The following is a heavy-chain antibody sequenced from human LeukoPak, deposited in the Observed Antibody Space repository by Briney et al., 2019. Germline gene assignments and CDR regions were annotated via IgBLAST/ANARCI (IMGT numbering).Heavy chain of an antibody. CDR2: ISDGGGTT. CDR1: EFTFSSYA. D-gene: IGHD6-19*01. CDR3: ARDNSGGYYYYYGMDV. J-gene: IGHJ6*02. Sequence: GGSLRLSCAASEFTFSSYAMTWVRQAPGKGLEWVSSISDGGGTTYYADTVKGRFTISRDNSKNTLYVQMNSLRAEDTAVYYCARDNSGGYYYYYGMDVWGQGTTVTVSS. V-gene: IGHV3-23*01.